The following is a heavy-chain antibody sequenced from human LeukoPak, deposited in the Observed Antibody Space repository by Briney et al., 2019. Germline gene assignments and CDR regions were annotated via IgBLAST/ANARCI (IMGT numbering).Heavy chain of an antibody. D-gene: IGHD2-15*01. CDR1: GFTFSDYE. CDR3: ARGPRDPTEYCSRGTCSPTYEV. V-gene: IGHV3-48*03. J-gene: IGHJ4*02. CDR2: ISSSGRRI. Sequence: GGSLRLSCAASGFTFSDYEMKWVRQAPGKGLEWVSYISSSGRRIYYADSVKGRFTISRDNDKKSLYLQMNSLRGGDTSIYYCARGPRDPTEYCSRGTCSPTYEVWGQGTLVTVSS.